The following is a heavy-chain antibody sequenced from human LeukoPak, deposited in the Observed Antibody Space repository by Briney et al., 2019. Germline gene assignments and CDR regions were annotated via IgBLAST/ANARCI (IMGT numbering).Heavy chain of an antibody. D-gene: IGHD3-10*01. Sequence: ASVTVSCTTSGYTFTSYGISWVRQAPGQGLEWMGIINPSGGSTSYAQKFQGRVTMTRDTSTSTVYMELSSLRSEDTAVYYCAREYLTMVRGVMNYWGQGTLVTVSS. CDR2: INPSGGST. CDR3: AREYLTMVRGVMNY. J-gene: IGHJ4*02. V-gene: IGHV1-46*01. CDR1: GYTFTSYG.